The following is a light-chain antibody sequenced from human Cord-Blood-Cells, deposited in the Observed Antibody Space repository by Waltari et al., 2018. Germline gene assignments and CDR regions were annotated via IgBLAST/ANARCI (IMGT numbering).Light chain of an antibody. V-gene: IGLV2-11*01. J-gene: IGLJ1*01. CDR3: CSYAGSYV. Sequence: QSALTQPRSVSRSPGQSVTISCTATSSDVGGYNYVSWYQQHPGKAPKLMLYDFSNRPSGVPDRFSGSKSGNTASLTISGLQAEDEADYYCCSYAGSYVCGTGTKVTVL. CDR2: DFS. CDR1: SSDVGGYNY.